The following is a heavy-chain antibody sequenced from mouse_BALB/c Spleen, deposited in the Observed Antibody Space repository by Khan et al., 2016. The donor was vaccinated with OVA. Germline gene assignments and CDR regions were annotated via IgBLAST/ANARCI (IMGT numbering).Heavy chain of an antibody. CDR1: GYSFTDFA. J-gene: IGHJ3*01. CDR2: ISTYYGDA. CDR3: ARGSGNSRCAY. D-gene: IGHD1-3*01. Sequence: QVQLQQSGAELVRPGVSVRISCKGSGYSFTDFAMHWVKQSHAKSLEWIGVISTYYGDADYNQKFRGKANMTVDKSSSTAYIELARLTSEDSAMCYCARGSGNSRCAYWGQGTLVTVSA. V-gene: IGHV1S137*01.